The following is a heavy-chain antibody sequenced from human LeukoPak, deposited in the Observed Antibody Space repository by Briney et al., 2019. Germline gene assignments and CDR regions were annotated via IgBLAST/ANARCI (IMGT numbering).Heavy chain of an antibody. Sequence: SGPTLVKPTQTLTLTCTFSGFSLSTSGVGVGWIRQPRGEALEWLALIYWDDDKRYRPSLRSRLTITKDTSKNQVVLLMTNMDPVDTATYYCGRVDLQQWNWGQGTLVTVSS. V-gene: IGHV2-5*02. CDR2: IYWDDDK. D-gene: IGHD6-19*01. J-gene: IGHJ4*02. CDR3: GRVDLQQWN. CDR1: GFSLSTSGVG.